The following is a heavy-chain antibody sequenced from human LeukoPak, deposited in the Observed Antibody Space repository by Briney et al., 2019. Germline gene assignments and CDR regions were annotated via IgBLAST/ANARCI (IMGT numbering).Heavy chain of an antibody. CDR1: GFTFSSYA. D-gene: IGHD6-13*01. V-gene: IGHV3-23*01. Sequence: PGGSLRLSCAASGFTFSSYAMSWVRQAPGKGLERVSAISGSGGSTYYADSVRGRFTISRDNSKNTLYLQMNSLRAEDTAMYYCARDIAAAGTWGQGTLVTVSS. CDR2: ISGSGGST. J-gene: IGHJ5*02. CDR3: ARDIAAAGT.